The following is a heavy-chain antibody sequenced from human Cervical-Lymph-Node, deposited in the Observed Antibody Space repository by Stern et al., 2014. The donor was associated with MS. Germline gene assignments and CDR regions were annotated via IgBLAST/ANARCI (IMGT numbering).Heavy chain of an antibody. D-gene: IGHD2-2*01. CDR2: IYYSGST. V-gene: IGHV4-59*01. CDR3: ARLSTGVNNWFDP. Sequence: LQLQESGPGLVKPSETLSLTCTVSGGSISSYYWSWIRQPPGKGLEWIGYIYYSGSTKYTPSLKSRVTISVDTSKNQFSLKLSSVTAADTAVYYCARLSTGVNNWFDPWGQGTLVTVSS. CDR1: GGSISSYY. J-gene: IGHJ5*02.